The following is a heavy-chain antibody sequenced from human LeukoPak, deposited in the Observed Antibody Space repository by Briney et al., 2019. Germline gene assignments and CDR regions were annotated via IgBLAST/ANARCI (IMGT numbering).Heavy chain of an antibody. Sequence: ASVKVSCKASGYTFTSYGISWVRQAPGQGLEWMGWISAYSGNTNYAQKLQGRVTMTTDTSTSTAYMELRSLRSDDTAVYYCARVRNYYDSSGYSDYWGQGTLVTVSS. CDR3: ARVRNYYDSSGYSDY. V-gene: IGHV1-18*01. D-gene: IGHD3-22*01. CDR1: GYTFTSYG. J-gene: IGHJ4*02. CDR2: ISAYSGNT.